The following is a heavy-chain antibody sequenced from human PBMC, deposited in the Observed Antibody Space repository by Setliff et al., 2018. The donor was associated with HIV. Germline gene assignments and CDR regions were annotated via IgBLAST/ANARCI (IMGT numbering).Heavy chain of an antibody. CDR2: ISGGGDRT. Sequence: GGSLRLSCAASGSTLSSYAMTWVRQAPGKGLEWVSAISGGGDRTYHADSVRGRFTISRDNSKNSLYLQMNSLRAEDTAVYYCAKTYYYDSSGYYYFDSWGQGTLVTVSS. CDR3: AKTYYYDSSGYYYFDS. J-gene: IGHJ4*02. V-gene: IGHV3-23*01. D-gene: IGHD3-22*01. CDR1: GSTLSSYA.